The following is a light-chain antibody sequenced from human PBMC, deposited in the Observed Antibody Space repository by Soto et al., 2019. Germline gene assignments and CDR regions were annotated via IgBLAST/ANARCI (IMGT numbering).Light chain of an antibody. CDR1: QSISSS. V-gene: IGKV3-11*01. CDR3: QQHSDSPFT. CDR2: DAS. Sequence: EIVLMQSPVTLSLSPGERATLSCRASQSISSSFACYQQNPGQAPRLLLFDASNRATGIPVRFSGSGSGTDFTLTISSLEPDDFTVYYCQQHSDSPFTFGGGTRVEI. J-gene: IGKJ4*01.